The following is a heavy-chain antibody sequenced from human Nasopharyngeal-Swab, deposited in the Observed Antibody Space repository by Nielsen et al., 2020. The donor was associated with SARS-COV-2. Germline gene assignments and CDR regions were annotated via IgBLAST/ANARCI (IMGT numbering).Heavy chain of an antibody. Sequence: SEPLSLTCTVSGGSMDGHWWSWIRQAPGKGLAWIAYINYRGSTDYNPSLKSRVTILLDMSRNQFSLELTSVTAADTAVYYCEGAGGHWGQGTLVTVSS. V-gene: IGHV4-59*03. CDR2: INYRGST. CDR1: GGSMDGHW. CDR3: EGAGGH. J-gene: IGHJ4*02. D-gene: IGHD3-10*01.